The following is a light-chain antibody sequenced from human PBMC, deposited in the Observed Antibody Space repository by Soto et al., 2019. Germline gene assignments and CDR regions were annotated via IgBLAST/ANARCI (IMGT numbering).Light chain of an antibody. J-gene: IGLJ1*01. CDR3: TSYTSDSTYV. CDR2: DVS. V-gene: IGLV2-14*01. CDR1: STDVGRYNY. Sequence: QSVLTQPPSASGSPGQSVTISCTGTSTDVGRYNYVSWYQQHPCKAPKLMVYDVSIRPSWVSNRFSGSKSGITASLTISGLQAEDEADYYCTSYTSDSTYVFGTGTKVTVL.